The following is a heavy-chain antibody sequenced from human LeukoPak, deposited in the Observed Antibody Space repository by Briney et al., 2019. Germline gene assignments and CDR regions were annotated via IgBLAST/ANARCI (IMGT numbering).Heavy chain of an antibody. D-gene: IGHD3-22*01. V-gene: IGHV4-59*11. J-gene: IGHJ5*02. CDR2: IYYSGSS. CDR1: GGSISSHY. CDR3: ARLYDSSGYTNWLDP. Sequence: PSETLSLTCTVSGGSISSHYWSWIRQPPGKGLEWIGYIYYSGSSKYNPSLKSRVTISVDTSKNQLSLKLSSVTAADTAVYYCARLYDSSGYTNWLDPWGQGTLVTVSS.